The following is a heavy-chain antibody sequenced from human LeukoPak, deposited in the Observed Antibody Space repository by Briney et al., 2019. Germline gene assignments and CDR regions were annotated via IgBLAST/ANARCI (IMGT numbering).Heavy chain of an antibody. CDR3: ARAVSSWYRGADY. J-gene: IGHJ4*02. Sequence: GGSLRLLYTPWRHLFKSYWKQGPRQAPGKGLVWVSRINSDGSSTSYADSVKGRFTISRDNAKNTLYLQMNSLRAEDTAVYYCARAVSSWYRGADYWGQGTLVTVSS. V-gene: IGHV3-74*01. CDR1: RHLFKSYW. D-gene: IGHD6-13*01. CDR2: INSDGSST.